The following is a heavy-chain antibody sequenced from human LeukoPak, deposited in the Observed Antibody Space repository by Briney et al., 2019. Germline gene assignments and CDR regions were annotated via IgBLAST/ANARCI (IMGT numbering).Heavy chain of an antibody. V-gene: IGHV1-2*02. CDR2: INPNSGGT. D-gene: IGHD6-13*01. J-gene: IGHJ6*03. CDR3: ARSYSSSWYPRYYYMDV. CDR1: GYTFTGYY. Sequence: ASVKVSCKASGYTFTGYYMHWVRQAPGQGLEWMGWINPNSGGTNYAQRFQGRVTMTRNTSISTAYMELSSLRSEDTAVYYCARSYSSSWYPRYYYMDVWGKGTTVTVSS.